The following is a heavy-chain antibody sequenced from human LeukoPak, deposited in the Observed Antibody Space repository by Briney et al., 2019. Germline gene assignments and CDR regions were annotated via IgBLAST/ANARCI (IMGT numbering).Heavy chain of an antibody. CDR3: ARLFGGYWYFDL. CDR2: ILPRARRA. D-gene: IGHD3-10*02. CDR1: GYTFTSYD. Sequence: ASVKVSCKASGYTFTSYDIDWVRQATGQGLEWMGEILPRARRATYAQRFQGRVSMTADESTTTAHMELTGLRFEDTAIYYCARLFGGYWYFDLWGRGTLVTVSS. V-gene: IGHV1-69*13. J-gene: IGHJ2*01.